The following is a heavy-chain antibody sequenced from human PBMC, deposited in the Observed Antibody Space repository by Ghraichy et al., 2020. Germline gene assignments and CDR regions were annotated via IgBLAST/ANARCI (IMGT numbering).Heavy chain of an antibody. V-gene: IGHV3-21*01. J-gene: IGHJ4*02. CDR2: ISSSSSYI. D-gene: IGHD4-23*01. CDR1: GFTFSSYS. Sequence: GGSLRLSCAASGFTFSSYSMNWVRQAPGKGLEWVSSISSSSSYIYYADSVKGRFTISRDNAKNSLYLQMNSLRAEDTAVYYCARGRDYGGNRIDYWGQGTLVTVSS. CDR3: ARGRDYGGNRIDY.